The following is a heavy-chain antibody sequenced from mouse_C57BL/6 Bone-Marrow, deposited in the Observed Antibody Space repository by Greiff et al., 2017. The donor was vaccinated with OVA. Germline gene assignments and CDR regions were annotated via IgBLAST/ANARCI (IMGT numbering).Heavy chain of an antibody. D-gene: IGHD2-1*01. CDR2: IYPRDGST. CDR1: GYTFTDHT. J-gene: IGHJ1*03. V-gene: IGHV1-78*01. Sequence: SDAELVKPGASVKISCKVSGYTFTDHTIHWMKQRPEQGLEWIGYIYPRDGSTKYNEKFKGKATLTADKSSSTAYMQLNSLTSEDSAVYFCARWGYYGNSYWYFDVWGTGTTVTVSS. CDR3: ARWGYYGNSYWYFDV.